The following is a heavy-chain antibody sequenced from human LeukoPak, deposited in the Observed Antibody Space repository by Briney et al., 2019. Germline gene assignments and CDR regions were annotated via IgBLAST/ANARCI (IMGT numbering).Heavy chain of an antibody. V-gene: IGHV3-74*01. Sequence: PGGSLRLSCTASGFTFSSYWMHWVRQAPGKGLVWVSRINSDGGSTSYADSVKGRFTISRDNSKNTLYLQMNSLRAEDTAVYYCAKGDGEVLYYYGMDVWGQGTTVTVSS. J-gene: IGHJ6*02. CDR1: GFTFSSYW. CDR3: AKGDGEVLYYYGMDV. CDR2: INSDGGST.